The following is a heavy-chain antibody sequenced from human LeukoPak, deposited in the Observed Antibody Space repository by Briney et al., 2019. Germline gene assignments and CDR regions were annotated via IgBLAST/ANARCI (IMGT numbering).Heavy chain of an antibody. CDR1: GYTLTELS. D-gene: IGHD1-26*01. Sequence: ASVKVSCKVSGYTLTELSMHWVRQAPGKGLEWMGGFDPEDGETIYAQKFQGRVTMTEDTSTDTAYMELSSLRSGDTAVYYCATDQESSYSGSRGSAFDIWGQGTMVTVSS. V-gene: IGHV1-24*01. J-gene: IGHJ3*02. CDR3: ATDQESSYSGSRGSAFDI. CDR2: FDPEDGET.